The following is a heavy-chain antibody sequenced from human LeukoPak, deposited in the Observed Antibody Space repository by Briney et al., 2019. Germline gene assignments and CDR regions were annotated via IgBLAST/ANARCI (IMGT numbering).Heavy chain of an antibody. Sequence: SETLSLTCTVSGGSISSYYWSWIRQPPGKGLEWIGYIYYSWSTNYNPSLKSRVSISVDTSKNQFSLKLSSVTAADTAVYYCARAKVVPAASFDYWGQGTLVTVSS. D-gene: IGHD2-2*01. CDR2: IYYSWST. CDR3: ARAKVVPAASFDY. V-gene: IGHV4-59*01. CDR1: GGSISSYY. J-gene: IGHJ4*02.